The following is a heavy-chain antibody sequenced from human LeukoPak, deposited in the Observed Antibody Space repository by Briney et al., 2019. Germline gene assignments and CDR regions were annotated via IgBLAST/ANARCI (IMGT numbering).Heavy chain of an antibody. V-gene: IGHV4-39*01. D-gene: IGHD6-13*01. CDR3: ARHHSGYSSSWPTEYFQH. J-gene: IGHJ1*01. Sequence: KPSETLSLTCTVSGGSISSSSYCWGWIRQPPGKGLEWIGSIYYSGSTYYNPSLKSRVTISVDTSKNQFSLKLSSVTAADTAVYYCARHHSGYSSSWPTEYFQHWGQGTLVTVSS. CDR1: GGSISSSSYC. CDR2: IYYSGST.